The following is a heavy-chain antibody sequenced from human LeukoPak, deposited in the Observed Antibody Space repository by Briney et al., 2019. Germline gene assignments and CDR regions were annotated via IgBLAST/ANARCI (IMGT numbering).Heavy chain of an antibody. D-gene: IGHD2-2*01. Sequence: GASVKVSCKASGYTFTNYDINWVRQATGQGLEWMGRMNPNSGNTGYAQKFQGRVTITRNTSISTAYMELSSLRSEDTAVYYCARGNLQLLIDIWGQGTMVTVSS. CDR2: MNPNSGNT. CDR3: ARGNLQLLIDI. V-gene: IGHV1-8*03. CDR1: GYTFTNYD. J-gene: IGHJ3*02.